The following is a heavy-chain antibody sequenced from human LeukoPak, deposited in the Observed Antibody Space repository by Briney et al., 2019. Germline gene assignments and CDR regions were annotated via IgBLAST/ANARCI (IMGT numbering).Heavy chain of an antibody. CDR2: ISPSGGST. J-gene: IGHJ5*02. CDR1: GFTFSSCA. CDR3: AKGVNWFDP. V-gene: IGHV3-23*01. Sequence: GGSLRLSCAASGFTFSSCAMTWVRQAPGKGLEWVSTISPSGGSTYYADSVKGRFTISRDNSKNTLYLQMNSLRAEDTAVYYCAKGVNWFDPWGQGTLVTVSS.